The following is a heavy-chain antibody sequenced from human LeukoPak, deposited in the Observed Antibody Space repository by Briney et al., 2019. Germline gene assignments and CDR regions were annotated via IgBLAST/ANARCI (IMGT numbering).Heavy chain of an antibody. CDR3: ARGHYYDSSAFDH. Sequence: PGGSLRLSCAVSGFTFNLYVMHWVRQAPGKGLEWVSGINADGGGAYYADSVKGRFTISRDNSKTTLYLHMNTLRAEDTAIYYCARGHYYDSSAFDHWGQGALVTVSS. J-gene: IGHJ4*02. V-gene: IGHV3-23*01. CDR2: INADGGGA. D-gene: IGHD3-22*01. CDR1: GFTFNLYV.